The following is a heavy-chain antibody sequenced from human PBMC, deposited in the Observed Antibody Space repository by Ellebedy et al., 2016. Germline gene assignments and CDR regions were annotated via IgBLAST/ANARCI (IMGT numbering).Heavy chain of an antibody. J-gene: IGHJ4*02. Sequence: SETLSLTCTVSGYSISSGYYWGWIRPPPGKGLEWIGSIYHSGSTYYNPSLKSRVTISVDTSKNQFSLKLSSVTAADTAVYYCARDVGSYGYFDYWGQGTLVTVSS. V-gene: IGHV4-38-2*02. CDR2: IYHSGST. CDR1: GYSISSGYY. CDR3: ARDVGSYGYFDY. D-gene: IGHD5-18*01.